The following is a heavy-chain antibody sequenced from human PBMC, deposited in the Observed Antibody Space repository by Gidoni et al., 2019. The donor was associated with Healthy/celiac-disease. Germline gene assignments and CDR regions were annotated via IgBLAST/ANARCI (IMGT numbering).Heavy chain of an antibody. D-gene: IGHD3-3*01. CDR3: TRHDFWSGTDRFDP. CDR2: IRSKANSYAT. Sequence: EVQLVESGGGLVQPGGSLKLSCAASGFTFSGSAMHWVRQASGKGLEWVGRIRSKANSYATAYAASVKGRFTISRDDSKNTAYLQMNSLKTEDTAVYYCTRHDFWSGTDRFDPWGQGTLVTVSS. J-gene: IGHJ5*02. CDR1: GFTFSGSA. V-gene: IGHV3-73*02.